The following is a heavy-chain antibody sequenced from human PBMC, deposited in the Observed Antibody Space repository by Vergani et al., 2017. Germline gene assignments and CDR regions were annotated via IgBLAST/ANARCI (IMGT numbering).Heavy chain of an antibody. J-gene: IGHJ3*02. Sequence: QVQLVQSGSELKKPGASVKVSCKASGYTFTSYAMNWVRQAPGQGLEWMGWINTNTGNPTYDQGFTGRFVFSFDTSVSTAYLQISSLKAEDTAVYYCARDPYYYDSSGPQEDAFDIWGQGTMVTVSS. CDR2: INTNTGNP. CDR3: ARDPYYYDSSGPQEDAFDI. CDR1: GYTFTSYA. D-gene: IGHD3-22*01. V-gene: IGHV7-4-1*02.